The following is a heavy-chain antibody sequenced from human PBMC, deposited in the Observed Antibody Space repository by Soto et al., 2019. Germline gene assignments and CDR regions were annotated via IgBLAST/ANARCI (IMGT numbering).Heavy chain of an antibody. CDR2: INHSGST. CDR1: GGSFSGYY. Sequence: PSETLSLTCAVYGGSFSGYYWSWIRQPPGKGLEWIGEINHSGSTNYNPSLKSRVTISVDTSKNQFSLKLSSVTAADTAVYYCARGRRSMSPYYYYMDVWGKGTTVTVSS. J-gene: IGHJ6*03. V-gene: IGHV4-34*01. D-gene: IGHD6-6*01. CDR3: ARGRRSMSPYYYYMDV.